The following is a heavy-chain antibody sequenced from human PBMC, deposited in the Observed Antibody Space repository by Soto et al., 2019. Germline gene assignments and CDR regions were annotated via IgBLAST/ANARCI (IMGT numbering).Heavy chain of an antibody. CDR1: GYSFTSYW. Sequence: RGESLKISCKGSGYSFTSYWIGWVRQMPGKGLEWMGTIYPGDSDTRYSPSFQGQVTISADKSISTAYLQWSSLKASDTAMYYCARETRAVAGRGAFDPWGQGTLVTVSS. CDR2: IYPGDSDT. V-gene: IGHV5-51*01. D-gene: IGHD6-19*01. J-gene: IGHJ5*02. CDR3: ARETRAVAGRGAFDP.